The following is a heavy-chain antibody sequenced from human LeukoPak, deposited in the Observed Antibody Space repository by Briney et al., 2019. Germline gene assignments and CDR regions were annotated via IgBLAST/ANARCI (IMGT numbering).Heavy chain of an antibody. J-gene: IGHJ4*02. CDR3: ARLRRNSDRSGYYYYYYDY. CDR1: GYTFSSYI. D-gene: IGHD3-22*01. Sequence: KSGGSLRLSCAASGYTFSSYIINWVRQAPGKGLEWVSSISVGSNYIYYADSVRGRFSISRDDARNSLYLQMDSLRGDDTAVYYCARLRRNSDRSGYYYYYYDYWGQGTLVTVSS. CDR2: ISVGSNYI. V-gene: IGHV3-21*01.